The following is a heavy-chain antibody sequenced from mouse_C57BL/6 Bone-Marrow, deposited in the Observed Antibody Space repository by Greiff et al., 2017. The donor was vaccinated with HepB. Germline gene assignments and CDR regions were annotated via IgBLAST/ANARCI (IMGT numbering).Heavy chain of an antibody. Sequence: QVQLQQSGAELVKPGASVKMSCKASGYTFTTYPIEWMKQNHGKSLEWIGNFHPYNDDTKYNEKFKGKATLTVEKSSSTFYLELILLRSIDSAVYYCARGIYDGYYYFDYWGQGTTLTVSS. CDR1: GYTFTTYP. CDR2: FHPYNDDT. CDR3: ARGIYDGYYYFDY. V-gene: IGHV1-47*01. J-gene: IGHJ2*01. D-gene: IGHD2-3*01.